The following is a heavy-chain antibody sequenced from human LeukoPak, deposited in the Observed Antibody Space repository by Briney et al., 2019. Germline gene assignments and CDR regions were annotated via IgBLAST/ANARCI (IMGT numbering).Heavy chain of an antibody. Sequence: GGSLRLSCAASGFTFSSYSMNWVRQAPGKGLEWVAFIRYDGSNKYYADSVKGRFTISRDNSKNTLYLQMNSLRAEDTAVYYCAKDVGITMIVVDDAFDIWGQGTMVTVSS. J-gene: IGHJ3*02. CDR2: IRYDGSNK. V-gene: IGHV3-30*02. CDR3: AKDVGITMIVVDDAFDI. D-gene: IGHD3-22*01. CDR1: GFTFSSYS.